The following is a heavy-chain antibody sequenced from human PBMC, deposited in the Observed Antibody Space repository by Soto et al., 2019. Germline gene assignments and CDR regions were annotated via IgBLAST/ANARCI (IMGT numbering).Heavy chain of an antibody. CDR3: AKDAVP. CDR2: ISYDGSNK. V-gene: IGHV3-30*18. CDR1: GFTFSSYG. Sequence: QVQLVESGGGVVQPGRSLRLSCAASGFTFSSYGMHWVRQAPGKGLEWVAVISYDGSNKYYADSVKGRFTISRDNSKNTLYLQMNSLRAEDTAVYYCAKDAVPWGQGTLVTVSS. J-gene: IGHJ5*02.